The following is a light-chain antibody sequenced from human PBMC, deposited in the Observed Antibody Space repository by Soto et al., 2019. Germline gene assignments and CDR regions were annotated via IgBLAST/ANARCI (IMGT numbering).Light chain of an antibody. CDR3: LLSYSGAGGGV. J-gene: IGLJ2*01. Sequence: QAVVTQETSLTVSPGGTVTLTCGSSTGPVTSGHYPYWFQQKPGQAPRTLIYDTTYKHSWTPARFSGSLLGGKAALTLSGAQPEDEAEYYCLLSYSGAGGGVFGGGTKLTVL. CDR1: TGPVTSGHY. CDR2: DTT. V-gene: IGLV7-46*01.